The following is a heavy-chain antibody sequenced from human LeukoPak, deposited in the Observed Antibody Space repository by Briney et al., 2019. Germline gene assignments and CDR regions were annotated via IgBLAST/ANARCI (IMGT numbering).Heavy chain of an antibody. D-gene: IGHD3-22*01. CDR1: GFGFNDAA. V-gene: IGHV3-23*01. J-gene: IGHJ3*02. CDR3: ARNDRGAFDI. CDR2: ISSSGANT. Sequence: GGSLRLSCAASGFGFNDAAMTWVRQAPGKGLEWVSLISSSGANTYYADSVKGRFTISRDNSKSTLYLQMSSLRVEDTAVYYCARNDRGAFDIWGQGTMVTVSS.